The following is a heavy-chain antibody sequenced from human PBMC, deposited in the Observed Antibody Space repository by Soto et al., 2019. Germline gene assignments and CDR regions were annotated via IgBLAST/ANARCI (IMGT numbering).Heavy chain of an antibody. Sequence: PSETLSLTCTVSGGSISSYYWSWIRQPPGKGLEWIGHIDYSGSSNYNPSLKSRVTISVDTSKNQFSLRLSSVTAADTAVYYCARHDYGGFGLWGQGTLVTVSS. CDR1: GGSISSYY. CDR2: IDYSGSS. V-gene: IGHV4-59*08. CDR3: ARHDYGGFGL. J-gene: IGHJ4*02. D-gene: IGHD4-17*01.